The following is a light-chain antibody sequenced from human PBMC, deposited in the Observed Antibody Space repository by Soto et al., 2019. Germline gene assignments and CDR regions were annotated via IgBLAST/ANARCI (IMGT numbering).Light chain of an antibody. CDR3: QQYGSSPWT. CDR2: GAS. J-gene: IGKJ1*01. Sequence: IMLNMSAGALSLKQGERATLSCRASQSVNSSYLAWYQQKPGQAPRLLIFGASSRATGIPDRFSGSGSGTDFTLTISRLEPEDFAVYYCQQYGSSPWTFGQRTKVDIK. CDR1: QSVNSSY. V-gene: IGKV3-20*01.